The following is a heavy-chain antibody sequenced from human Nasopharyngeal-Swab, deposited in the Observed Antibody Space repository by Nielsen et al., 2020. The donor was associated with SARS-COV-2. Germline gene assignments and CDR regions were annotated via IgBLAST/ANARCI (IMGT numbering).Heavy chain of an antibody. D-gene: IGHD2-2*01. J-gene: IGHJ6*03. CDR3: ASGVLPAVSPRGYYYYYYMDV. CDR2: INHSGST. CDR1: GGSFSGYY. V-gene: IGHV4-34*01. Sequence: SETLSLTCAVYGGSFSGYYWSWIRQPPGKGLEWIGEINHSGSTNYNPSLKSRVTISVDTSKNQFSLKLSSVTAADTAVYYCASGVLPAVSPRGYYYYYYMDVWGKGTTVTVSS.